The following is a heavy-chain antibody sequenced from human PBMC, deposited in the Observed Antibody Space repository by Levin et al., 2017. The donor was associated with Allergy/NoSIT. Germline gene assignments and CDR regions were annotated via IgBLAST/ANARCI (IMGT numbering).Heavy chain of an antibody. CDR2: TYYRSKWYY. Sequence: SETLSLTCDISGDTLSTSSAAWNWIRQSPSRGLEWLGRTYYRSKWYYEYAESVRSRIDISLDTSKNQFSLHLTSVTPEDSSLYFCARGFDGTYYFDSWGQGTLVTVSS. CDR3: ARGFDGTYYFDS. D-gene: IGHD3-10*01. CDR1: GDTLSTSSAA. J-gene: IGHJ4*02. V-gene: IGHV6-1*01.